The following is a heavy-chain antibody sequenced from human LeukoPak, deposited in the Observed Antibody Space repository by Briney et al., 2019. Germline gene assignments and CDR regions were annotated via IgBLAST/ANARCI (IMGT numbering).Heavy chain of an antibody. Sequence: GGSLRLSCAASGFTFSSYSMDWVRRAPGKGLEWVSSISSGSSYIYYADSLKGRFTVSRDNAKNSLYLQMNSLRAEDTAVYYCAREGNSYYYDSSGYFFDYWGQGTLVTVSS. CDR1: GFTFSSYS. CDR3: AREGNSYYYDSSGYFFDY. V-gene: IGHV3-21*01. D-gene: IGHD3-22*01. J-gene: IGHJ4*02. CDR2: ISSGSSYI.